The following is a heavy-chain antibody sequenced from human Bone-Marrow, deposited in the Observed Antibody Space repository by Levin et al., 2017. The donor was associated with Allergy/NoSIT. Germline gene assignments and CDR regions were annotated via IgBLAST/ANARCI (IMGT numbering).Heavy chain of an antibody. Sequence: GGSLRLSCAASGFTFNDYYMTWIRQAPGKGLEWVSSISDDSSYTNYADSVKGRFTISRDDAKNSLYLQMNSLRAEDTAVYYCARAQFFREFGWFDPWGQGTLVTVSS. J-gene: IGHJ5*02. CDR2: ISDDSSYT. V-gene: IGHV3-11*06. D-gene: IGHD3-10*01. CDR1: GFTFNDYY. CDR3: ARAQFFREFGWFDP.